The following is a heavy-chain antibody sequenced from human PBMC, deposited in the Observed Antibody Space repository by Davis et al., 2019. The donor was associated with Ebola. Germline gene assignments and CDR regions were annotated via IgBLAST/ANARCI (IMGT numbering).Heavy chain of an antibody. D-gene: IGHD6-13*01. CDR2: ISYDGSNK. Sequence: GESLKISCAASGFTFSSYAMHWVRQAPGKGLEWVAVISYDGSNKYYADSVKGRFTISRDNSKNTLYLQMNSLRAGDTAVYYCARDSSSSWYGYWGQGTLVTVSA. CDR1: GFTFSSYA. CDR3: ARDSSSSWYGY. V-gene: IGHV3-30-3*01. J-gene: IGHJ4*02.